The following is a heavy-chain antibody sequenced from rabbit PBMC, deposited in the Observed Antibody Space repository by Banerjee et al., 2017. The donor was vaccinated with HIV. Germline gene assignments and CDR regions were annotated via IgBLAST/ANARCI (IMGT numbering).Heavy chain of an antibody. CDR2: IYTNSGSA. V-gene: IGHV1S43*01. CDR1: GFSFSSTYW. CDR3: ARDLAGVIGWNFDL. Sequence: QLEESGGDLVKPEGSLTLTCTASGFSFSSTYWICWVRQAPGKGLELIACIYTNSGSAWYASWVNGRFTISRSTSLSTVDLKMTSLTAADTATYFCARDLAGVIGWNFDLWGQGTLVTVS. D-gene: IGHD4-1*01. J-gene: IGHJ4*01.